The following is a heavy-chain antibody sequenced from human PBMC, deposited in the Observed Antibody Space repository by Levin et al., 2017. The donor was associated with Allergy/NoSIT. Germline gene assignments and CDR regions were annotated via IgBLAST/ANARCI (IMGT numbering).Heavy chain of an antibody. CDR2: MNPNSGNT. CDR1: GYTFTSYD. D-gene: IGHD1-1*01. J-gene: IGHJ5*02. Sequence: AASVKVSCKASGYTFTSYDINWVRQATGQGPEWMGWMNPNSGNTGYVQKFQGRVTMTRNASLSTAYMELTSLRSEDTAVYYCARGPLRGTQDTRGSNWFDPWGQGTLVTVSS. V-gene: IGHV1-8*01. CDR3: ARGPLRGTQDTRGSNWFDP.